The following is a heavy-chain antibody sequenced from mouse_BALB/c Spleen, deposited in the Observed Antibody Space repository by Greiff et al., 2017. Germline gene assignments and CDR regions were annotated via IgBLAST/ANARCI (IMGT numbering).Heavy chain of an antibody. J-gene: IGHJ3*01. CDR3: EKQRRDIYRYDDGAWLAY. Sequence: EVKVEESGPGLVKPSQSLSLTCTVTGYSITSDYAWYWIRQFPGNKLEWMGYISYSGSTSYNPSLKSRISITRDTSKNQFFLQLNSVTTEDTATYDCEKQRRDIYRYDDGAWLAYWGQGTLVTVSA. CDR2: ISYSGST. D-gene: IGHD2-14*01. V-gene: IGHV3-2*02. CDR1: GYSITSDYA.